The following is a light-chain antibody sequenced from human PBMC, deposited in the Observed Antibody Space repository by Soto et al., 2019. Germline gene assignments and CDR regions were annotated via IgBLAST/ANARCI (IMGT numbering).Light chain of an antibody. CDR2: AAS. CDR1: QSISTY. V-gene: IGKV1-39*01. Sequence: DLQMTQSPSSLPASVGDKVTITCRAGQSISTYLNWYQQKPGKAPKLLIYAASSLQSGVPSRFSGSGSGTDFTLTISSLQPEDFATYYCQQSYSTPTFGGGTKVDIK. J-gene: IGKJ4*01. CDR3: QQSYSTPT.